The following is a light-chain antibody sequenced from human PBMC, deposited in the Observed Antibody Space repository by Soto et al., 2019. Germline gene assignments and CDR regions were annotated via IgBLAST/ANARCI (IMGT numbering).Light chain of an antibody. J-gene: IGKJ3*01. CDR2: ETS. CDR1: QGVSSNY. CDR3: QQYGRAPSLFT. Sequence: EIVLTQSPASLSLSPGERATLSCRASQGVSSNYLAWYQQKPGQPPRLLIHETSTRATGIPDRFGGSGSGTDFTLTISRLEPEDSEVYYCQQYGRAPSLFTFGPGTKVDIK. V-gene: IGKV3-20*01.